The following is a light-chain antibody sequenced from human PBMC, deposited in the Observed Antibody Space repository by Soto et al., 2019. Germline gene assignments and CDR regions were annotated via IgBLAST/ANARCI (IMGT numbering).Light chain of an antibody. Sequence: EIVMTQSPATLSVSPGERVTLSCRASQSVSSSYLTWYQQKPGQDPXVLIYGASSRATGIPARFSGSGSGTEFTLTISRLEPEDFAVYDCQQYGSSPSFGPGTKVDIK. J-gene: IGKJ3*01. CDR2: GAS. CDR1: QSVSSSY. CDR3: QQYGSSPS. V-gene: IGKV3-20*01.